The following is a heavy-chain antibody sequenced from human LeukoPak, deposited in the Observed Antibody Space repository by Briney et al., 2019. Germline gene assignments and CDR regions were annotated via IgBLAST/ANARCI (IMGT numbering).Heavy chain of an antibody. CDR1: GFTFSSYS. CDR2: ISSSSSYI. V-gene: IGHV3-21*01. Sequence: GGSLRLSCAASGFTFSSYSMNWVRQAPGKGLEWVSSISSSSSYIYYADSVKGRFTISRDNAKNSLYLQMNSLRAEDTAVYYCAKDRPTVYSSSWLHFLDSWGQGTLVTVSS. D-gene: IGHD6-13*01. CDR3: AKDRPTVYSSSWLHFLDS. J-gene: IGHJ4*02.